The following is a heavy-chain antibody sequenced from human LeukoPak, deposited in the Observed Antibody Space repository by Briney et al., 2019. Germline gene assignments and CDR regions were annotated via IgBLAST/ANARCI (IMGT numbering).Heavy chain of an antibody. Sequence: SETLSLTCTVSGGSISSHYWSWIRQPSGKGLEWIGYIYYSGSTNYNPSLKSRVTISVDTSKNQFSLKLSSVTAADTAVYCCARGCSSTSCYTGHWFDPWGQGTLVTVSS. D-gene: IGHD2-2*02. CDR3: ARGCSSTSCYTGHWFDP. CDR2: IYYSGST. V-gene: IGHV4-59*11. J-gene: IGHJ5*02. CDR1: GGSISSHY.